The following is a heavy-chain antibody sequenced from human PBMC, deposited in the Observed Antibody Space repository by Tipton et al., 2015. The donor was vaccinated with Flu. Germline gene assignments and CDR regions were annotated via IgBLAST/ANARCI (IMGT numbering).Heavy chain of an antibody. Sequence: TLSLTCTVSGGSISSYYWSWIRQPPGKGLEWIGYIYYSGSTNYNPSLKSRVTMSVDTSKNQFSLKLSSVTAADTAVYYCARDRTGYCSSTSCSPYYYMDVWGKGTTVTVSS. CDR3: ARDRTGYCSSTSCSPYYYMDV. V-gene: IGHV4-59*12. J-gene: IGHJ6*03. CDR2: IYYSGST. CDR1: GGSISSYY. D-gene: IGHD2-2*01.